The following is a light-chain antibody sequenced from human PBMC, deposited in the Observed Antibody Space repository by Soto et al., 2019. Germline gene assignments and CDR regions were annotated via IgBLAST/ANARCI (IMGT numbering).Light chain of an antibody. CDR2: KSS. J-gene: IGKJ1*01. CDR3: QQFNTSPWT. CDR1: QSVSIW. V-gene: IGKV1-5*03. Sequence: DIQMTQSPSTLSASEGDRVTISCRASQSVSIWLAWYQQKPGRAPKLLIYKSSILGSGVPSRFSGSGSGTEFTLTISSLQPDDFATYYCQQFNTSPWTFGQGTKVDSK.